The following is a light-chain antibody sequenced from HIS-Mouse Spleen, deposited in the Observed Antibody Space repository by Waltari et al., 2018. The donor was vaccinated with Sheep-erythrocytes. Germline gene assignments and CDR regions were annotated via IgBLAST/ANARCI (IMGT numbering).Light chain of an antibody. Sequence: QSALTQPPSASGSPGQSVPISCTGTSSDVGGYNYVPWYQQHPGKAPKLMIYEVSNRPSGVSNRFSGSKSGNTASLTISGLQAEDEADYYCSSYTSSSTVVFGGGTKLTVL. CDR3: SSYTSSSTVV. CDR2: EVS. V-gene: IGLV2-14*01. CDR1: SSDVGGYNY. J-gene: IGLJ2*01.